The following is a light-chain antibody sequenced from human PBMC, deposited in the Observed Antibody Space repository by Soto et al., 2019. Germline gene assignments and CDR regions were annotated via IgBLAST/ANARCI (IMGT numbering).Light chain of an antibody. Sequence: EIVMTQSPATLSVSPGERATLSCRASQSVSSNLAWYQQKPGQVPRLLIYGASTRATGVPARFSGSGSGTEFTLTISSLQSEDFAVYYCQHHNDWVKTFGQGTKLEIK. CDR2: GAS. CDR3: QHHNDWVKT. V-gene: IGKV3-15*01. J-gene: IGKJ2*01. CDR1: QSVSSN.